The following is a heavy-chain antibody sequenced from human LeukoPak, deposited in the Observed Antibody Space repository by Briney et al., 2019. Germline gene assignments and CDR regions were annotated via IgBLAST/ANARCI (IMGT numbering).Heavy chain of an antibody. CDR3: ARVPYYYYYMDV. V-gene: IGHV1-18*01. D-gene: IGHD3-10*01. J-gene: IGHJ6*03. CDR1: GYSFTSYG. Sequence: ASVKVSCKASGYSFTSYGISWVRQAPGQGPEWMGWISPYNGNTNYAQKLQGRVTMTTDTSTSTVYMEMSSLRSEDTAVYYCARVPYYYYYMDVWGTGTTVTVSS. CDR2: ISPYNGNT.